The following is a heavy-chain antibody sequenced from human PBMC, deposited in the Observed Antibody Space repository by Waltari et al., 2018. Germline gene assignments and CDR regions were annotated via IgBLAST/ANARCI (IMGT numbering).Heavy chain of an antibody. V-gene: IGHV3-53*01. CDR1: GLTVSSNY. Sequence: EVQLVESGGGLIQPGGSLRLSCAASGLTVSSNYMSWVRQAPGKGLEWVSVIYSGGSTYYADSVKGRFTISRDNSKNTLYLQMNSLRAEDTAVYYCAGAVTTSGYYGMDVWGQGTTVTVSS. J-gene: IGHJ6*02. D-gene: IGHD4-17*01. CDR2: IYSGGST. CDR3: AGAVTTSGYYGMDV.